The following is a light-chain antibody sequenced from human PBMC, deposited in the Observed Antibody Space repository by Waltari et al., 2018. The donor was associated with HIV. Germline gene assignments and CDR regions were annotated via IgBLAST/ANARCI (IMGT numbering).Light chain of an antibody. V-gene: IGLV2-8*01. Sequence: QSALTQPPSASGSPGQSVTISCTGTSSDVGGYNYVSWYQQHPGKAPKLMIYEVSKRPSGVPARVSGSKSGNTASLTVSGLQAEDEADYYCSSYAGSNTHVVCGGGTELTVL. J-gene: IGLJ2*01. CDR3: SSYAGSNTHVV. CDR1: SSDVGGYNY. CDR2: EVS.